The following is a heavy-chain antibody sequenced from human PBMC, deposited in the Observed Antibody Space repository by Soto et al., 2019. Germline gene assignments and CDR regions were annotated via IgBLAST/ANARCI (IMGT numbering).Heavy chain of an antibody. D-gene: IGHD3-22*01. J-gene: IGHJ4*02. CDR3: GRVFYDSVGSSNPFEN. V-gene: IGHV4-59*08. CDR2: MHHSGST. CDR1: GVSIRSYY. Sequence: PSETLSLTCTVSGVSIRSYYWSWIRQPPGKGLEWIANMHHSGSTNYNPSLKSRVTVSIGTSKSQVSLRLRSVTAADTAVYYCGRVFYDSVGSSNPFENWGQGTLSPSPQ.